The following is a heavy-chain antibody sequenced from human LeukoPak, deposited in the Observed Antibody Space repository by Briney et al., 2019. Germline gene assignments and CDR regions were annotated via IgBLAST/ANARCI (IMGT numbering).Heavy chain of an antibody. CDR3: ASDYNFDY. D-gene: IGHD2-2*02. CDR1: GFTFDDYC. Sequence: GGSLRLSCAASGFTFDDYCMSWVRQAPGKGLEWVSGINWNGGSTAYADSVTGRFTISRDSSKNTLYLQMNSLRAEYTAVYYCASDYNFDYWGQGTLVTVSS. J-gene: IGHJ4*02. CDR2: INWNGGST. V-gene: IGHV3-20*04.